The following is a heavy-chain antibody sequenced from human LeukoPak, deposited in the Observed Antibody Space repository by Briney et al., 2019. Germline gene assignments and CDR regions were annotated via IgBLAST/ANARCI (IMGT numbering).Heavy chain of an antibody. V-gene: IGHV3-48*04. CDR3: AGYDFWSGYYVY. J-gene: IGHJ4*02. CDR2: ISSSSSTI. CDR1: GFTFSTYS. Sequence: GGSLRLSCADSGFTFSTYSMNWVRQAPGKGLEWVSYISSSSSTIYYADSVKGRFTISRDNAKNSLYLQMNSLRAEDTAVYYCAGYDFWSGYYVYWGQGTLVTVSS. D-gene: IGHD3-3*01.